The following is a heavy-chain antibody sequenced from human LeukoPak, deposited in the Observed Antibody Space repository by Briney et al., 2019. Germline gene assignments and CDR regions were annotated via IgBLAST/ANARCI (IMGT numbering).Heavy chain of an antibody. D-gene: IGHD3-10*01. CDR3: ARDRDYYGSGSYYK. CDR2: ISAYNGNT. J-gene: IGHJ4*02. Sequence: ASVKVSCKASGYTFTSYGISWVRQAPGQGLEWMGWISAYNGNTNYAQKLQGRVTLTPDTSTSTAYMELRSLRSDDTAVYYCARDRDYYGSGSYYKWGQGTLVTVSS. CDR1: GYTFTSYG. V-gene: IGHV1-18*01.